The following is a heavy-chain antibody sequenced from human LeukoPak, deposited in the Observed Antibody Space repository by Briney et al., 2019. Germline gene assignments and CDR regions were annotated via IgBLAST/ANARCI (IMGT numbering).Heavy chain of an antibody. CDR1: GFTVSSNY. V-gene: IGHV3-66*01. CDR2: IYSGGST. J-gene: IGHJ4*02. CDR3: ARSAGIAATIVLGY. D-gene: IGHD5-12*01. Sequence: GGSLRLSCAASGFTVSSNYMSWVRQAPGKGLEWVSLIYSGGSTYYADSVKGRFTISRDNSKNTLYLQMTSLRAEDTAVYYCARSAGIAATIVLGYWGQGTLVTVSS.